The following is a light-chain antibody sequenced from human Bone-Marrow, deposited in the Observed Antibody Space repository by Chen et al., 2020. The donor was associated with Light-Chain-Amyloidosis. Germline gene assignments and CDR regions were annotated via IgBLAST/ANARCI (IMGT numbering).Light chain of an antibody. CDR2: EVT. J-gene: IGLJ1*01. Sequence: QSALTQPASVSGSPGQSITVHSAGTSSDVGVSNLVSWYQQHPGKAPKLMIYEVTKRPSGVSTRFSGSKSGNTASLTISGLQAEDEADYYCCSYQGCCNPYVFGTGTKVTVL. CDR1: SSDVGVSNL. CDR3: CSYQGCCNPYV. V-gene: IGLV2-23*02.